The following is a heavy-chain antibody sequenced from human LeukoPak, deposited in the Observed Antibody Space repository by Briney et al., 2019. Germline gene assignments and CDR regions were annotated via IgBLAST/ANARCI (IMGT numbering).Heavy chain of an antibody. CDR3: TRVYGYYVDY. V-gene: IGHV5-51*01. CDR1: GYTFTSYW. J-gene: IGHJ4*02. CDR2: IFPADSDT. D-gene: IGHD3-10*01. Sequence: GESLKISCKGSGYTFTSYWIAWVRQMPGKGLEWRGIIFPADSDTRYSPSFQGQVTISADKSISTAYLQWSSLKASDTAMYYCTRVYGYYVDYWGQGTLVTVSS.